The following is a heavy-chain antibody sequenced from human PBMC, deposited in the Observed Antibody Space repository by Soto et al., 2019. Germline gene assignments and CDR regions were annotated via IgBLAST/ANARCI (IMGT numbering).Heavy chain of an antibody. CDR2: INAGNGNT. CDR3: ARVSGYYLPDY. Sequence: QVQLVQSGAEEKKPGASVKVSCKASGYTFTNYAMHWVRQAAGQRLEWMGWINAGNGNTKYSQKFQGRVTITRDTSASTAYMDLSSLRSEDTAVYYCARVSGYYLPDYWGQGTLVSVSS. D-gene: IGHD5-12*01. CDR1: GYTFTNYA. V-gene: IGHV1-3*05. J-gene: IGHJ4*02.